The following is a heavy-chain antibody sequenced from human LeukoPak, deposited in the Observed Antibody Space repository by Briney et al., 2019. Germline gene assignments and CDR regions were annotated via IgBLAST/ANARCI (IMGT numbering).Heavy chain of an antibody. Sequence: PGGSLRLSCAASGFTFSSYWMHWVRQAPGKGLVWVSRINSDGSSTSYADSVKGRFTISRDNAKNTLYLQMNSLRAEDTAVYYCASSWYYDFWSGREALYRGQGTLVTVSS. CDR2: INSDGSST. CDR3: ASSWYYDFWSGREALY. J-gene: IGHJ4*02. D-gene: IGHD3-3*01. V-gene: IGHV3-74*01. CDR1: GFTFSSYW.